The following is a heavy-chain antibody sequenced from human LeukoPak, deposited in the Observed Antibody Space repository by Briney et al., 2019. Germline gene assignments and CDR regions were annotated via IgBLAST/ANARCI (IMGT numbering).Heavy chain of an antibody. Sequence: SETLSLTCTVSGGSISSYYWSWIRQPPGKGLEWIGYIYYSGSTNYNPSLKSRVTISVDTSKNQFSLKLSSVTAADTAVYYCARAGNAVTGLGWFDPWGQGTLVTVSS. CDR1: GGSISSYY. CDR2: IYYSGST. CDR3: ARAGNAVTGLGWFDP. V-gene: IGHV4-59*01. D-gene: IGHD4-11*01. J-gene: IGHJ5*02.